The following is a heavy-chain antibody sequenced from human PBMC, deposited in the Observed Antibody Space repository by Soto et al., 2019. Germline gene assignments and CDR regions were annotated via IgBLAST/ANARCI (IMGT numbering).Heavy chain of an antibody. D-gene: IGHD6-6*01. CDR3: ARDTPGPLSSDP. CDR2: INPEGRT. CDR1: GVSVNNKF. J-gene: IGHJ5*02. V-gene: IGHV3-66*01. Sequence: PGGSLRLSCEASGVSVNNKFMNWVRQAPGRGLEWVSVINPEGRTYYADSVKDRFTISRDTSKNTLYLQMNSLRVEDTAVYYCARDTPGPLSSDPWGQGTQVTVSS.